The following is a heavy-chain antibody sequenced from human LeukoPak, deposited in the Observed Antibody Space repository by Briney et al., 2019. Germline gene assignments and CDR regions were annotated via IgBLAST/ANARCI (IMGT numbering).Heavy chain of an antibody. V-gene: IGHV5-51*01. Sequence: GESLQISCQGSGYSFTSYWIGWVRPMPGKGLEWMGIIYPGDSDTRYSPSFQGQVTISADKSISTAYLQWSSLKASDTAMYYCARLTGYCSGGSCYLLYWGQGTLVTVSS. CDR3: ARLTGYCSGGSCYLLY. J-gene: IGHJ4*02. CDR2: IYPGDSDT. CDR1: GYSFTSYW. D-gene: IGHD2-15*01.